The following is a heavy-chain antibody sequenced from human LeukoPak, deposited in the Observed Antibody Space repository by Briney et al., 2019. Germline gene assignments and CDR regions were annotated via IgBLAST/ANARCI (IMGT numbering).Heavy chain of an antibody. J-gene: IGHJ4*02. CDR2: ISWNSGSI. CDR3: ARDRAGVSGTYNSLDS. D-gene: IGHD3-16*01. CDR1: GFTFDDYA. Sequence: GGSLRLSCAASGFTFDDYAMHWVRQAPGKGLEWVSGISWNSGSIGYADSVKGRFTIARDNSKNTLYLQMNSLRVEDTAVFYCARDRAGVSGTYNSLDSWGQGTLVTVSS. V-gene: IGHV3-9*01.